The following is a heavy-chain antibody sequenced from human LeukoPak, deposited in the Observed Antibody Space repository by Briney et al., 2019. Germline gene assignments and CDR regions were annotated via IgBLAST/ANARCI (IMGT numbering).Heavy chain of an antibody. CDR1: GGTFRSHI. CDR3: TRVNLRGSQYNWFDP. Sequence: GASVKVSCKTSGGTFRSHIFSWVRQAPGQGLEGMGSITPVIDSARYAQKFQDRITITADTSTGTAYLHLSSLTSEDTAIYYCTRVNLRGSQYNWFDPWGQGTLVTVSS. D-gene: IGHD1-26*01. J-gene: IGHJ5*02. V-gene: IGHV1-69*08. CDR2: ITPVIDSA.